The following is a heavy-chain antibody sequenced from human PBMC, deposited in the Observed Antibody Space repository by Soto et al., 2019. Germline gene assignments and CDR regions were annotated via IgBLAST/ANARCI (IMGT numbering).Heavy chain of an antibody. CDR2: IIPIFGTA. CDR1: GGSFSSYA. D-gene: IGHD2-8*01. J-gene: IGHJ6*02. CDR3: ARDSVKDIVLMATYYYGMDV. Sequence: GASVKLSCTASGGSFSSYAISWVRQAPRQGLEWMGGIIPIFGTANYAQKFQGRVTITADESTSTAYMELSSLRSEDTAVYYCARDSVKDIVLMATYYYGMDVWGQGTTVTVSS. V-gene: IGHV1-69*13.